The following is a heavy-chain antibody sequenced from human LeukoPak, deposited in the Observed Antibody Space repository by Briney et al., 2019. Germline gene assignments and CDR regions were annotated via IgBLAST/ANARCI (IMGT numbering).Heavy chain of an antibody. Sequence: PGGSLRLSCAASGFTFSNAWMSWVRQAPGKGLAWVGRIKSKTDGGTTDYAAPVKGRFTISRDDSKNTLYPQMNSLKTEDTAVYYCTTGDYYDSSGWDYWGQGTLVTVSS. CDR1: GFTFSNAW. J-gene: IGHJ4*02. CDR3: TTGDYYDSSGWDY. V-gene: IGHV3-15*01. D-gene: IGHD3-22*01. CDR2: IKSKTDGGTT.